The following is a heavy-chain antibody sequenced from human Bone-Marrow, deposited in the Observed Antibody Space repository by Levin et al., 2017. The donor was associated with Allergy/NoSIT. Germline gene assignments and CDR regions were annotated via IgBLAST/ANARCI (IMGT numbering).Heavy chain of an antibody. Sequence: ASVKVSCKASGYTFSDYYMHWVRQAPGQGPEWLGRINPNSCGTNYAQKFQGRVTMTRGTSISTAYMELIRLRSDDTAGYYCAEDRGRSGNYYIFNGMDVWGQGTTVTVSS. D-gene: IGHD3-22*01. V-gene: IGHV1-2*02. CDR3: AEDRGRSGNYYIFNGMDV. J-gene: IGHJ6*02. CDR2: INPNSCGT. CDR1: GYTFSDYY.